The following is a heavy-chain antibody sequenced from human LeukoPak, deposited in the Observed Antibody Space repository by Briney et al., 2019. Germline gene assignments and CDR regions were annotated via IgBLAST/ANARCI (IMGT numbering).Heavy chain of an antibody. Sequence: LETLSLTCAISGGSINNYYWSWIRQPPGKGLEWIGYIYYSGTTNYSPSLNSRVNISLDTAKNQFSLRLSSVTAADTAVYYCARSPRYYDSSGLLVLFDYWGQGTLVTVSS. CDR1: GGSINNYY. CDR3: ARSPRYYDSSGLLVLFDY. V-gene: IGHV4-59*08. J-gene: IGHJ4*02. D-gene: IGHD3-22*01. CDR2: IYYSGTT.